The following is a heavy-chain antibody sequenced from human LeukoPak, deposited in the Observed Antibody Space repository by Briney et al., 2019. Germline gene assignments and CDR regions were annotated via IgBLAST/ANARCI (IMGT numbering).Heavy chain of an antibody. V-gene: IGHV3-74*01. CDR1: GFTFSNYW. CDR2: IDDDGSDT. Sequence: GGPLRLSCAASGFTFSNYWMHWVRQVPGKGLVWVSRIDDDGSDTTYADSVKGRFTISRDNAKNTLYLQMNSLRVKDTAVYYCARVRYCSTTSCTKAYFDSWGRGTLVTVSS. J-gene: IGHJ4*02. CDR3: ARVRYCSTTSCTKAYFDS. D-gene: IGHD2-2*01.